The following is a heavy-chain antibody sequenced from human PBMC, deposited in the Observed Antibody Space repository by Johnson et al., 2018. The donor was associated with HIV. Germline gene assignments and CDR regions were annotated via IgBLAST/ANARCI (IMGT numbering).Heavy chain of an antibody. J-gene: IGHJ3*02. CDR1: GFTFSDYY. D-gene: IGHD1-26*01. Sequence: VLLVESGGGVVRPGGSLRLSCAASGFTFSDYYMTWIRQAPGKGLAWVSVIYSGGSTYYADSVTGRFTISRDDSKNTAYLHMNSLKTEDQAVDYCTVHSGERTDHDAFEISGQGTMVTVSS. CDR2: IYSGGST. CDR3: TVHSGERTDHDAFEI. V-gene: IGHV3-66*04.